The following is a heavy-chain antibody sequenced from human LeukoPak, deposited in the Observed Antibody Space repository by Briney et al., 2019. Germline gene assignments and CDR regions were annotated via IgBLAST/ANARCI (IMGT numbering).Heavy chain of an antibody. D-gene: IGHD3-22*01. V-gene: IGHV3-23*01. Sequence: GGSLRLSCAASGFTFTDYAMSWVRQAPEKGLEWLSTISDNGSQTYYTDSVKGRFTISRDNSRNTVSLQMNSLRAEDSGVYYCATDRERDPSVYYLVGGQGTLITVSS. CDR3: ATDRERDPSVYYLV. CDR2: ISDNGSQT. CDR1: GFTFTDYA. J-gene: IGHJ4*02.